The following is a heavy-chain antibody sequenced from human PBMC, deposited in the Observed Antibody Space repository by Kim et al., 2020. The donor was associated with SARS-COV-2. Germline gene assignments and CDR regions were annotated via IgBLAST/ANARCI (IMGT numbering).Heavy chain of an antibody. CDR1: GFTFSDYS. Sequence: GGSLRLSCAASGFTFSDYSMSWIRQAPGKGLEWVSYITGSRTDTNYADSVKGRFTISRDNAKNSLYLQMNSLRADDTAVYYCARGPTGDVWGQGTTVTVS. J-gene: IGHJ6*02. CDR2: ITGSRTDT. CDR3: ARGPTGDV. V-gene: IGHV3-11*03.